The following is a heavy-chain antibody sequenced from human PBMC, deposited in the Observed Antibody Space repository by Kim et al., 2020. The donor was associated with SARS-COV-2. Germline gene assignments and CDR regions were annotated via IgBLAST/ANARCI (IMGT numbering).Heavy chain of an antibody. J-gene: IGHJ4*02. D-gene: IGHD3-16*01. Sequence: SRSTIYYADSVKGRFTIARDNATNSLYLKMNSLRAEDTAVYYCAILGGSDYWGQGTLVTVSS. CDR3: AILGGSDY. V-gene: IGHV3-48*01. CDR2: SRSTI.